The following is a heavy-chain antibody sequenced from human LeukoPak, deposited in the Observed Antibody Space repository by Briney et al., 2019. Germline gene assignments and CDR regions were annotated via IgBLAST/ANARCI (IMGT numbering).Heavy chain of an antibody. CDR3: ARALYGGNSWFDP. Sequence: GGSLRLSCAASGFTFSSYAMHWVRQAPGKGLEWVAVISYDGSNKYYADSVKGRFTISRDNSKNTLYLQMNSLRAEDTAVYYCARALYGGNSWFDPWGQGTLVTVSS. CDR1: GFTFSSYA. V-gene: IGHV3-30*04. CDR2: ISYDGSNK. J-gene: IGHJ5*02. D-gene: IGHD4-23*01.